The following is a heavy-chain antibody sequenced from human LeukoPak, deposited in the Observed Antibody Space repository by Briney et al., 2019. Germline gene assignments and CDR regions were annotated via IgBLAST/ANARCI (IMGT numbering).Heavy chain of an antibody. J-gene: IGHJ4*02. Sequence: GGSLRLSGAASGFTFSGSAMHWVRQASGKGLEWVGRIRSKDNSYATAYGASVKGRFTISRDDSKNTAYLQMNSLKIEDTAVYYCTRLWGDCGGDCYSRDYWGQGTLVTVSS. CDR1: GFTFSGSA. V-gene: IGHV3-73*01. CDR2: IRSKDNSYAT. CDR3: TRLWGDCGGDCYSRDY. D-gene: IGHD2-21*02.